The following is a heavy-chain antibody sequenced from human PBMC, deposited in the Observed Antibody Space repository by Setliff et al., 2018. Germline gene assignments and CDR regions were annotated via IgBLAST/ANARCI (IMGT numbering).Heavy chain of an antibody. CDR2: ISSRSDII. V-gene: IGHV3-48*01. CDR1: GFTFSSYA. CDR3: ATDGVQNYNLDY. J-gene: IGHJ4*02. D-gene: IGHD1-1*01. Sequence: GGSLRLSCAASGFTFSSYAMSWVRQAPGEGLEWVSYISSRSDIIYYADSVKGRFTISRDNSKNTLYLQMNSLRTEDTAVYYCATDGVQNYNLDYWGQGTLVTVSS.